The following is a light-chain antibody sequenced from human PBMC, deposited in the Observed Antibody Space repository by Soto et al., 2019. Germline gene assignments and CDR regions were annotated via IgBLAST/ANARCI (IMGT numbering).Light chain of an antibody. Sequence: QSVLTQPAAVSGSPGQSIAISCTGTSSAVGTYNSVSCYQQYPGKAPKLMIHDVSNRPSGVSDRFSGSQSGNTASLTISGLQSEDEADYYGSSYTSSSSYVFGSGTKLTVL. J-gene: IGLJ1*01. CDR1: SSAVGTYNS. V-gene: IGLV2-14*01. CDR2: DVS. CDR3: SSYTSSSSYV.